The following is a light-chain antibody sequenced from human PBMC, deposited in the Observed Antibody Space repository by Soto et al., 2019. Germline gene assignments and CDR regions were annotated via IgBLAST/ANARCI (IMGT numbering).Light chain of an antibody. CDR1: QSVDSSF. J-gene: IGKJ1*01. V-gene: IGKV3-20*01. CDR3: QQYVSSVT. CDR2: GAS. Sequence: DIVLTQSPGSLSLSPGERATLSCRASQSVDSSFFAWYQQKPGQAPRPLIYGASKRATGTPDRFSGSGSGTDFTLTITRLEPEDFAVYYCQQYVSSVTFGQGTKVEIK.